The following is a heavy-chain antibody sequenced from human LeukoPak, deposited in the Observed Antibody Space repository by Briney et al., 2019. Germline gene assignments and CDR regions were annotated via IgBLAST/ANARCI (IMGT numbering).Heavy chain of an antibody. CDR1: GFAFSNYG. CDR3: AVQGGSGRKDFDY. V-gene: IGHV3-30*03. CDR2: ISYDGGNK. J-gene: IGHJ4*02. Sequence: GGSLRLSCAASGFAFSNYGMHWVRQAPGKGVEGVALISYDGGNKYYADSVKGRFSISRDNSWNSLNLEMNSLRVEDTAVYFCAVQGGSGRKDFDYWGQGTLVTVSS. D-gene: IGHD1-26*01.